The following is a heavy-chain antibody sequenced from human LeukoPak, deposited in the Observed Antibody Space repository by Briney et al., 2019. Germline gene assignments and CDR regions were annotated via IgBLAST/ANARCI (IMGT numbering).Heavy chain of an antibody. CDR1: GFTFSSYG. J-gene: IGHJ4*02. CDR3: ARGVVIAPQTFDY. D-gene: IGHD2-21*01. CDR2: ISNDGSNK. Sequence: PGRSLRLSCAASGFTFSSYGMHWVRQAPGKGLEWVAVISNDGSNKYYADSVRGRFTISRDNSKNTLYLQMNSLRIEDTAVYYCARGVVIAPQTFDYWGQGTLVTVSS. V-gene: IGHV3-30*03.